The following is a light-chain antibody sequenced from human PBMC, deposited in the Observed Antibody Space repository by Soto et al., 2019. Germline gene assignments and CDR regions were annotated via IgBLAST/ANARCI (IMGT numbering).Light chain of an antibody. Sequence: QSALTQPASVSGSPGQSITISCTGTSSDVGGYNYVSWYQQHPGKAPKLMIYDVSNRPSGVSNRFSGSKSGNSAPLTISGLQAEDEADYYCSSYASSSTYVFGTG. J-gene: IGLJ1*01. CDR3: SSYASSSTYV. CDR2: DVS. CDR1: SSDVGGYNY. V-gene: IGLV2-14*01.